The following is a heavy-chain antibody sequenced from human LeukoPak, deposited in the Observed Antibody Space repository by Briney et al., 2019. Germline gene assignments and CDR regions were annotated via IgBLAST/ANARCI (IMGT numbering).Heavy chain of an antibody. CDR3: AGAGLDY. J-gene: IGHJ4*02. V-gene: IGHV3-7*03. CDR2: IKQDGSQK. Sequence: GGSLRLSYAASGLTFSSYWMSWVRQAPGKGLEWVANIKQDGSQKYYVDSVKGRFTISRDNAKNSLYLQMNSLSAEDTAVYYCAGAGLDYWGQGTLVTVSS. CDR1: GLTFSSYW.